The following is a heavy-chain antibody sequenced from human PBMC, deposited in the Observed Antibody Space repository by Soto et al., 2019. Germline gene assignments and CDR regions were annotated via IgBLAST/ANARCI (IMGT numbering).Heavy chain of an antibody. CDR3: AKDFDAYYDFWSGNYYYYGMDV. V-gene: IGHV3-23*01. CDR2: ISGSGGST. D-gene: IGHD3-3*01. CDR1: GFTFSSYD. J-gene: IGHJ6*02. Sequence: EVQLLESGGGLVQPGGSLRLSCAASGFTFSSYDMSWVRQAPGKGLEWVSDISGSGGSTYYADSVKGRFTISRDNSKNTLYLKMNSLRAEDTDVYDCAKDFDAYYDFWSGNYYYYGMDVWGQGTTVTVSS.